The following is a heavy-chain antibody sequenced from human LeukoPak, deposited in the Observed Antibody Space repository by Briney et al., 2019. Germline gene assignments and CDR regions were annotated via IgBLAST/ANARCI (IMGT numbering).Heavy chain of an antibody. V-gene: IGHV3-66*01. CDR3: ARSYSNHRFGMDV. J-gene: IGHJ6*02. Sequence: GGSLRLSCAASGFIVSSYYMTWVRQAPGKGLEWVSVIYSGGSTYYADSMKGRFDISRDSSKNTIFLQMNSLRVEDTAVYYCARSYSNHRFGMDVWGLGTTVTVS. CDR1: GFIVSSYY. CDR2: IYSGGST. D-gene: IGHD4-11*01.